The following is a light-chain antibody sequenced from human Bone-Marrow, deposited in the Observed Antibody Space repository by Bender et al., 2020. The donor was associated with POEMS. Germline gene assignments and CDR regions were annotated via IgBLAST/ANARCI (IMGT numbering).Light chain of an antibody. CDR1: SSDVGSYNL. Sequence: QSALTQPASVSGSPGQSITISCTGTSSDVGSYNLVSWYQQHPGKAPKLVIYEVSKRPSGVSNRFSGSKSGNTASLTISGLQAEDEADYYCCSYAGSRGGWVFGGGTKLTVL. CDR2: EVS. V-gene: IGLV2-23*02. J-gene: IGLJ3*02. CDR3: CSYAGSRGGWV.